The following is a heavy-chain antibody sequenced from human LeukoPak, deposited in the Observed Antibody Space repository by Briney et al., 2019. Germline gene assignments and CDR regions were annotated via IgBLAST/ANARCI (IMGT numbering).Heavy chain of an antibody. CDR3: ARHGVATMPYFDY. CDR1: GYSFTSYW. CDR2: IYPGDSDT. Sequence: GASLKISCKGSGYSFTSYWIGWVRPMPGKGLEWMGIIYPGDSDTRYSPSFQGQVTISADKSISTAYLQWSSLKASDTAMYYCARHGVATMPYFDYGGQGTLVTVS. V-gene: IGHV5-51*01. D-gene: IGHD5-12*01. J-gene: IGHJ4*02.